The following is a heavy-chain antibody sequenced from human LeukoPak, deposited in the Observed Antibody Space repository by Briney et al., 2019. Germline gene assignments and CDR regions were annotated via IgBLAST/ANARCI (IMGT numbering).Heavy chain of an antibody. D-gene: IGHD6-19*01. CDR3: AKDVGVAVAGYYYYYMDV. J-gene: IGHJ6*03. CDR2: ISWNSGSI. CDR1: GFTFDDYA. V-gene: IGHV3-9*01. Sequence: GGSLRLSCAASGFTFDDYAMHWVRQAPGKGLEWVSGISWNSGSIGYADSVKGRFTISRDNAKNSLYLQMNSLRAVDTALYYCAKDVGVAVAGYYYYYMDVWGKGTTVTVSS.